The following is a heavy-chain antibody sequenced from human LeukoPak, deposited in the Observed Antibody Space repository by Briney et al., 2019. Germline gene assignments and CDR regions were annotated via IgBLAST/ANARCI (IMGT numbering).Heavy chain of an antibody. CDR2: IIPIFGAA. J-gene: IGHJ4*02. V-gene: IGHV1-69*13. D-gene: IGHD1-7*01. CDR1: GGSFTKYT. CDR3: ATDELTGQLVF. Sequence: SVKVSCKASGGSFTKYTLSWVRQAPGQGLGWMGGIIPIFGAANYAQKFRGRLTVTADESTTTAYMELNSLTSEDTDVYFCATDELTGQLVFWGQGTRVTVSS.